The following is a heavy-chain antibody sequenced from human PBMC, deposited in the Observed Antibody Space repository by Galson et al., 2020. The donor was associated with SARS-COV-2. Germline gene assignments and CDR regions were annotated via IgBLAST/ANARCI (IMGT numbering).Heavy chain of an antibody. J-gene: IGHJ3*02. CDR3: ARAKGDYYDSSGYYTLDYAFNI. Sequence: SVKVSCKASRGPFSNYTISWVRQAPGQGLEWMGRVIPMLALANYAQKFQGRVTITADKSTTTVYMELSSLRSDDTAVYYCARAKGDYYDSSGYYTLDYAFNIWGQGTTVSVSS. CDR2: VIPMLALA. CDR1: RGPFSNYT. D-gene: IGHD3-22*01. V-gene: IGHV1-69*02.